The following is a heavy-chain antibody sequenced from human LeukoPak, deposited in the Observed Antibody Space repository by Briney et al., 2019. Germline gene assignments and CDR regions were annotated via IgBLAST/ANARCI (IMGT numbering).Heavy chain of an antibody. CDR2: IYHSGST. V-gene: IGHV4-38-2*02. CDR3: ATYYYDSSGLTPYYFDY. Sequence: SETLSLTCTVSGYSISSGYYWGWIRQPPGKGLEWIGSIYHSGSTYYNPSLKSRVTISVDTSKNQFSLKLSSVTAADTAVYYCATYYYDSSGLTPYYFDYWGQGTLVTVSS. CDR1: GYSISSGYY. J-gene: IGHJ4*02. D-gene: IGHD3-22*01.